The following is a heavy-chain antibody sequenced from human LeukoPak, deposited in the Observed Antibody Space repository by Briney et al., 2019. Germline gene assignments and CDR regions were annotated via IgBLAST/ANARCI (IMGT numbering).Heavy chain of an antibody. CDR1: GFTFSSYA. CDR2: ISYDRSNK. J-gene: IGHJ4*02. Sequence: PGGSLRLSCAASGFTFSSYAMHWVRQAPGKGLEWEAVISYDRSNKYYADSVKGRFTISRDNSKNTLYLQMNSPRAEDTAVYYCAKETGSAVGSTDFDYWGQGTLVTVSS. V-gene: IGHV3-30-3*01. D-gene: IGHD4-17*01. CDR3: AKETGSAVGSTDFDY.